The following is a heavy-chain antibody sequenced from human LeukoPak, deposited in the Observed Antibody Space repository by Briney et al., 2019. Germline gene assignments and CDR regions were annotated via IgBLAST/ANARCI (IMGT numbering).Heavy chain of an antibody. V-gene: IGHV4-59*12. J-gene: IGHJ5*02. CDR2: IYYSGST. CDR1: GGSISSYY. D-gene: IGHD5-18*01. CDR3: AREARLGYSYGTNWFDP. Sequence: SETLSLTCTVSGGSISSYYWSWIRQPPGKGLEWLGYIYYSGSTNYNPSLKSRVTISVDTSKNQFSLKLSSVTAADTAVYYCAREARLGYSYGTNWFDPWGQGTLVTVSS.